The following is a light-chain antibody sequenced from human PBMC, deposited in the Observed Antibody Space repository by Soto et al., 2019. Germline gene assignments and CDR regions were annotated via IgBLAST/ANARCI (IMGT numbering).Light chain of an antibody. J-gene: IGKJ2*01. CDR2: GAS. CDR1: QSVSDN. Sequence: EIVMTQSPVTLSVSPGQTATLSCRASQSVSDNLAWYRQRPGQAPRLLIYGASARASGIPVRFSGSGSGIEFTLTISSLQSDEVAIYFCQQYSAWPNTFGQGTKLAI. V-gene: IGKV3-15*01. CDR3: QQYSAWPNT.